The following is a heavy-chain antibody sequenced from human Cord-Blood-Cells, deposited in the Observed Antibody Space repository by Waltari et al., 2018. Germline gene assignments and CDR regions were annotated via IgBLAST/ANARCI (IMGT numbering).Heavy chain of an antibody. Sequence: QVQLQESGPGLVTPSETLSLTCTVSGGSISSYYWSWIRQPPGKGLEWIGYIYYSGSTNYNPSLKSRVTISVDTSKNQFSLKLSSVTAADTAVYYCARHVGIAAAGFDYWGQGTLVTVSS. J-gene: IGHJ4*02. CDR1: GGSISSYY. V-gene: IGHV4-59*08. CDR2: IYYSGST. CDR3: ARHVGIAAAGFDY. D-gene: IGHD6-13*01.